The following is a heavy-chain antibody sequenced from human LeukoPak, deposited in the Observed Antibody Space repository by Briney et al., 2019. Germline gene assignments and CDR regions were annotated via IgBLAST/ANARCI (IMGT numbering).Heavy chain of an antibody. CDR1: GGSISSSNW. Sequence: PSETLSLTCAVSGGSISSSNWWSWVRRPPGKGLEWIGEIYHSGSANYNPSLKSRVTISVDTSKNQFSLKLSSVTAADTAVYYCARDVGATTGAAFHIWGQGTMVTVSS. CDR3: ARDVGATTGAAFHI. V-gene: IGHV4-4*02. D-gene: IGHD1-26*01. J-gene: IGHJ3*02. CDR2: IYHSGSA.